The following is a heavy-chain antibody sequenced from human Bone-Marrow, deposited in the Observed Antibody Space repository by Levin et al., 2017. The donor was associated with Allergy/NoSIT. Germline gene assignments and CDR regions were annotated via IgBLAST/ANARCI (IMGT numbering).Heavy chain of an antibody. D-gene: IGHD3-10*01. Sequence: SETLSLSCAVYGGSFSGHYWSWIRQPPGKGLEWIGEANHSGDTKHNPSLKTRVTISVDTSKSLFSLKLTSVTAADTAVYYCARTYGSIYNTSSHRYFHHWGQGSLVTVSS. V-gene: IGHV4-34*01. J-gene: IGHJ1*01. CDR2: ANHSGDT. CDR1: GGSFSGHY. CDR3: ARTYGSIYNTSSHRYFHH.